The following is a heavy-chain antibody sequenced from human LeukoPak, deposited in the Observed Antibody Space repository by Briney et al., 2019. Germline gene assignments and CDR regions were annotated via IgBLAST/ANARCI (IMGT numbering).Heavy chain of an antibody. J-gene: IGHJ4*02. CDR2: INHSGST. CDR3: ARGSLAHSSGWYGIDY. V-gene: IGHV4-34*01. CDR1: GGSFSGYY. Sequence: SETLSLTCAVYGGSFSGYYWSWIRQPPGKGLEWIGEINHSGSTNYNPSLKSRVTISVDTSKNQFSLKLSSVTAADTAVYYCARGSLAHSSGWYGIDYWGQGTLATVSS. D-gene: IGHD6-19*01.